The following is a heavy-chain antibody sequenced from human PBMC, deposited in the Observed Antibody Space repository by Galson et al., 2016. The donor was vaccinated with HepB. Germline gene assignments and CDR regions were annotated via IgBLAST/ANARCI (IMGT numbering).Heavy chain of an antibody. V-gene: IGHV1-46*04. Sequence: SGYTFTNYYMHWVRQAPGQGLEWMAIINPGDGRSHSAQNLQGRVTVTRDTSTSTVYMELSSLMSEDTAMYYCARDFFFSRPGDFDPWGQGTLVTVSS. D-gene: IGHD2-2*01. CDR1: GYTFTNYY. CDR2: INPGDGRS. J-gene: IGHJ5*02. CDR3: ARDFFFSRPGDFDP.